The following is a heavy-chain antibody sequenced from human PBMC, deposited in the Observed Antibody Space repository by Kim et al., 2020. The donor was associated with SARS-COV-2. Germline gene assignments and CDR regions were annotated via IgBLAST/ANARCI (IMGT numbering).Heavy chain of an antibody. CDR1: GFTFSSYS. D-gene: IGHD3-10*01. CDR3: ARDWVPPYYYGSGTPADDI. V-gene: IGHV3-48*02. Sequence: GGSLRLSCAASGFTFSSYSMNWVRQAPGKGLEWVSYISSSSSTIYYADSVKGRFTISRDNAKNSLYLQMNSLRDEDTAVYYCARDWVPPYYYGSGTPADDIWGQGTMVTVSS. CDR2: ISSSSSTI. J-gene: IGHJ3*02.